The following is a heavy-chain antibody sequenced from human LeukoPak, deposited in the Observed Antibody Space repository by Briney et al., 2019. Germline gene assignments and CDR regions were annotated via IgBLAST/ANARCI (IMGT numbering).Heavy chain of an antibody. V-gene: IGHV4-59*01. CDR1: GGSISSYY. CDR2: IYYSGCT. CDR3: ARALRWLTYNWFDP. Sequence: SETLSLTCTVSGGSISSYYWSWIRQPPGKGLEWIGYIYYSGCTNYNPSLKSRVTISVDTSKNQFSLKLSSVTAADTAVYYCARALRWLTYNWFDPWGQGTLVTVSS. J-gene: IGHJ5*02. D-gene: IGHD6-19*01.